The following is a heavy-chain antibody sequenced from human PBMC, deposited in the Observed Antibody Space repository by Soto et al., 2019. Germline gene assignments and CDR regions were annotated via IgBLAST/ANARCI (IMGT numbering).Heavy chain of an antibody. V-gene: IGHV4-4*02. J-gene: IGHJ4*02. CDR2: IYHSGST. Sequence: SETLSLTCAVSSGSISSSNWWSWVRQPPGKGLEWIGEIYHSGSTNYNPSLKSRVTISVDKSKNQFSLKLSSVTAADTAVYYCARFPTTYSSSSVDYWGQGTLVTVSS. CDR3: ARFPTTYSSSSVDY. CDR1: SGSISSSNW. D-gene: IGHD6-6*01.